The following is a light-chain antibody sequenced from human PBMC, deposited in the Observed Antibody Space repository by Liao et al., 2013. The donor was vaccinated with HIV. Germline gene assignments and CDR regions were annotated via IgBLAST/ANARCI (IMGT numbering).Light chain of an antibody. CDR1: STN. V-gene: IGLV3-1*01. Sequence: SYELTQPPSVSVSPGQTATITCSGASTNVCWYQVKPGQSPEVVIFENYKRPSGIPDRFSGSKSGSTATLTISGTQAMDEADYFCQAWDTALYVFGTGTKVTVL. CDR2: ENY. CDR3: QAWDTALYV. J-gene: IGLJ1*01.